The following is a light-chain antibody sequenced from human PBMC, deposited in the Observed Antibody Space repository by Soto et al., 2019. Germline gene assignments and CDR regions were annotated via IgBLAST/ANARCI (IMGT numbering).Light chain of an antibody. CDR1: QSVSSNY. Sequence: EIGLTQSPGTLSLSPGERATLSCRASQSVSSNYLAWYQQKPGQAPRLLIYGASSRATGIPDRFSGSGSGTDFTLSISRLESEDFAVYYCQQYGSSPRTFGQGTKVDIK. CDR2: GAS. CDR3: QQYGSSPRT. V-gene: IGKV3-20*01. J-gene: IGKJ1*01.